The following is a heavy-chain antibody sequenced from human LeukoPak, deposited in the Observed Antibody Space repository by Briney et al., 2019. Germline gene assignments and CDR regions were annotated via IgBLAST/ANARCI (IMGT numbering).Heavy chain of an antibody. CDR3: AIRLIGNWFDP. CDR1: GYTFTGYY. D-gene: IGHD3-16*02. CDR2: ISAYNGNT. V-gene: IGHV1-18*04. J-gene: IGHJ5*02. Sequence: ASVKVSCKASGYTFTGYYMHWVRQAPGQGLEWMGWISAYNGNTNYAPKVQGRVTMTTDTSTSTAYMELRSLRSDDTAVYYCAIRLIGNWFDPWGQGTLVTVSS.